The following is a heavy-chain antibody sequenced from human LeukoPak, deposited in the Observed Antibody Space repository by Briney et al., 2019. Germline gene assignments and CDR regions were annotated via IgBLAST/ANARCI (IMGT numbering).Heavy chain of an antibody. V-gene: IGHV4-38-2*02. CDR2: IYHSGST. CDR3: ARHGDDYGDYGSDP. J-gene: IGHJ5*02. D-gene: IGHD4-17*01. Sequence: SETLSLTCTVSGYSISSGYYWGWIRQPPGKGLEWIGSIYHSGSTYYNPSLKSRVTISVDTSKNQFSLKLSSVTAADTAVYYCARHGDDYGDYGSDPWGQGTLVTVSS. CDR1: GYSISSGYY.